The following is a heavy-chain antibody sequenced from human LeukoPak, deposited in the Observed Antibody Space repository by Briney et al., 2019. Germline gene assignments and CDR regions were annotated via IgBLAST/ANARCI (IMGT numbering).Heavy chain of an antibody. D-gene: IGHD6-13*01. J-gene: IGHJ5*02. V-gene: IGHV1-2*02. CDR1: GYTFTGYY. CDR3: ASGGLGGRIAAAGTWFDP. CDR2: INPNSGGT. Sequence: ASVKVSCKASGYTFTGYYMHWVRQAPGQGLEWMGWINPNSGGTNYAQKFQGRVTMTRDTSISTAYMELSRLRSDDTAVYYCASGGLGGRIAAAGTWFDPWGQGTLVTVSS.